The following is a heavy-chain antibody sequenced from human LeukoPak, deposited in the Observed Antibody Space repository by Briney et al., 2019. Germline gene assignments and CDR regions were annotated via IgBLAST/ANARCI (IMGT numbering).Heavy chain of an antibody. D-gene: IGHD3-3*01. J-gene: IGHJ4*02. V-gene: IGHV3-21*01. CDR3: ARRTGNFWSGYPDLYYFDY. CDR1: GFTFSSYS. CDR2: ISSSTSYI. Sequence: PGGSLRLSCAASGFTFSSYSMAWVRQAPGKGLEWVSSISSSTSYIYYADSVQGRFTISRDNAKNSLYLQMNSLRVEDTAVYYCARRTGNFWSGYPDLYYFDYWGQGTLVTVSS.